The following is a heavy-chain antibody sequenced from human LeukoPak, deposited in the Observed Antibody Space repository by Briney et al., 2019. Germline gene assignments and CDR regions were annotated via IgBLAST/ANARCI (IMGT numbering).Heavy chain of an antibody. D-gene: IGHD6-25*01. Sequence: PSETLSLTCTVSGGSISSSSYYWGWIRQPPGKGLEWIGNTYYGGYTYYNPSLKSRVTISVDTSKNQFSLELNSVTAADTAVYYCAAAFDYWGQGILVIVSS. J-gene: IGHJ4*02. CDR2: TYYGGYT. CDR3: AAAFDY. CDR1: GGSISSSSYY. V-gene: IGHV4-39*01.